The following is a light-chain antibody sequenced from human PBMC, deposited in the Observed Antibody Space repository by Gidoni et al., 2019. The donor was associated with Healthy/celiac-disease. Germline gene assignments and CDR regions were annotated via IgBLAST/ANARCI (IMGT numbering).Light chain of an antibody. CDR1: QSVSGN. V-gene: IGKV3-15*01. CDR2: GAS. J-gene: IGKJ2*01. CDR3: QQYNNWPLYT. Sequence: EIVMTQHQATLSVSQGERATLSCRASQSVSGNLAWYQQKPGQAPRLLIYGASTRATGIPARFSGSGSGTEFTLTISSLQSEDFAVYVCQQYNNWPLYTFGQGTRLEIK.